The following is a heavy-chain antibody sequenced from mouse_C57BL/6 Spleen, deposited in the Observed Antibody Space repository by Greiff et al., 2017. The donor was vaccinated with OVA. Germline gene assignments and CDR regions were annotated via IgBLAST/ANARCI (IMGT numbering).Heavy chain of an antibody. J-gene: IGHJ3*01. CDR3: VIGDGFAY. CDR1: GYTFTSYW. V-gene: IGHV1-61*01. Sequence: VQLQQPGAELVRPGSSVTLSCKASGYTFTSYWLDWVKQRPGQGLEWIGNIYPSDSETHYNQKFKDKATLTVDKSSSTAYMQLSSLTSEDSAVYYCVIGDGFAYWGQGTLVTVSA. CDR2: IYPSDSET.